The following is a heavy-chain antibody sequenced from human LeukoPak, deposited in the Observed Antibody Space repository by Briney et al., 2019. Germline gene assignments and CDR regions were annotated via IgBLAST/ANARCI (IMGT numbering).Heavy chain of an antibody. CDR2: ISYDGSNR. CDR1: GFTLSNYD. Sequence: PGGSLRLSCAASGFTLSNYDMHWVRQGPGKGLEWLAVISYDGSNRYYADSVNGRFTISRDNSKNTLYLQMNSLRAEDTAVYYCANIPEEVVAATGTGHFDYWGQGTLVTVSS. CDR3: ANIPEEVVAATGTGHFDY. J-gene: IGHJ4*02. D-gene: IGHD2-15*01. V-gene: IGHV3-30*18.